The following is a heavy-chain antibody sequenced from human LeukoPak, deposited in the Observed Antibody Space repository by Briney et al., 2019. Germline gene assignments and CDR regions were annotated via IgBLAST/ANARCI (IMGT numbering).Heavy chain of an antibody. CDR3: ARQPTVRGSVDY. V-gene: IGHV5-51*01. J-gene: IGHJ4*02. CDR1: GYRFTSYW. D-gene: IGHD4-17*01. Sequence: HGESLKISCKGSGYRFTSYWIGWVRQMPGKGLEWMGIIYPGDSDTRYRPSFQGQVPISADKSISTAYLQWSSLKASDTAMYYCARQPTVRGSVDYWGQGTLVTVSS. CDR2: IYPGDSDT.